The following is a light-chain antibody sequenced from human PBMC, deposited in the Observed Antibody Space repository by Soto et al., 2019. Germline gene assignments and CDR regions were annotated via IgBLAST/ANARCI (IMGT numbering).Light chain of an antibody. J-gene: IGKJ1*01. Sequence: IVMTQSPATLSVSPGERATLSCRASQSVGTKLAWYQQTRGQAPRLLIYGASNRATGIPDRFSGSGSGTDFTLTISRLEPEDFAVYYCQQYGSSGTFGQGTKVDIK. CDR1: QSVGTK. CDR2: GAS. CDR3: QQYGSSGT. V-gene: IGKV3-20*01.